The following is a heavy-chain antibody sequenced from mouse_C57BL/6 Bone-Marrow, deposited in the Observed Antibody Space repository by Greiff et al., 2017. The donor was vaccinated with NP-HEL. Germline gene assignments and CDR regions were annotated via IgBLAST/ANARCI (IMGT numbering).Heavy chain of an antibody. D-gene: IGHD1-1*01. CDR3: ATYYYGSSMYYFDY. CDR1: GFSLTSYG. V-gene: IGHV2-2*01. J-gene: IGHJ2*01. Sequence: VKLVESGPGLVQPSQSLSITCTVSGFSLTSYGVHWVRQSPGKGLEWLGVIWSGGSTDYNAAFISRLSISKDNSKSQVFFKMNSLQADDTAIYYCATYYYGSSMYYFDYWGQGTTLTVSS. CDR2: IWSGGST.